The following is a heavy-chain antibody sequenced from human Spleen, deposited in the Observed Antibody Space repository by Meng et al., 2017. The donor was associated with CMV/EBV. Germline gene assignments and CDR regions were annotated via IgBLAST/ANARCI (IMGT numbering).Heavy chain of an antibody. CDR2: VYYSGST. CDR3: ARYRRNYDSSGYYYSYFDY. Sequence: SETLSLTCNVSGDSISSYYWNWIRLSPGRGLEWIGYVYYSGSTNCNPSLNSRVTISVDTSKNQFSLKLSSVTAADTAVYYCARYRRNYDSSGYYYSYFDYWGQGTLVTVSS. D-gene: IGHD3-22*01. J-gene: IGHJ4*02. CDR1: GDSISSYY. V-gene: IGHV4-59*01.